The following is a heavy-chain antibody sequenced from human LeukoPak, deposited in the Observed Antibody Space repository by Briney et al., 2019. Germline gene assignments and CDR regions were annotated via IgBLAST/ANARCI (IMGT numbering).Heavy chain of an antibody. CDR2: INHTGNT. CDR1: GGSFSGYY. CDR3: AKGRYLTTLGGAAASFLDN. Sequence: SETLSLTCAVNGGSFSGYYWNWIRQPPGKRLEWIGEINHTGNTNYNPSLKRRVTISVDTSQKQFSLRLNSVTAADTAVYYCAKGRYLTTLGGAAASFLDNWGQGTLVTVSS. D-gene: IGHD6-13*01. J-gene: IGHJ4*02. V-gene: IGHV4-34*01.